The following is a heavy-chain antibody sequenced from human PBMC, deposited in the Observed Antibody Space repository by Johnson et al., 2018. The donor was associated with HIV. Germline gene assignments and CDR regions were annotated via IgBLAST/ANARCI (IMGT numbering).Heavy chain of an antibody. V-gene: IGHV3-NL1*01. CDR1: GFTFSSYG. CDR2: IYSGGST. CDR3: AREKAAGAFDI. D-gene: IGHD6-25*01. J-gene: IGHJ3*02. Sequence: QVQLVESGGGVVQPGRSLRLSCAASGFTFSSYGMHWVRQAPGKGLEWVSVIYSGGSTYYADSVKGRFSISRDNAKNSLFLQMNSLRAEDTALYYCAREKAAGAFDIWGQGTMVTVSS.